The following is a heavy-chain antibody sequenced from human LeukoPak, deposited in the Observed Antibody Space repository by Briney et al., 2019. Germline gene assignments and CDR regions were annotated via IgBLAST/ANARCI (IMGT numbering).Heavy chain of an antibody. J-gene: IGHJ4*02. CDR3: ARVFLHERAAKLQTY. Sequence: WASVRVSCAASGYTFTNYGISWVRQAPGQGLEWMAWISAYNGNTNYAQKLQGRVTMTTDTSTSTSYMKLRSLRSDNTAVYYCARVFLHERAAKLQTYCGQATLVTVSS. D-gene: IGHD6-25*01. CDR2: ISAYNGNT. CDR1: GYTFTNYG. V-gene: IGHV1-18*04.